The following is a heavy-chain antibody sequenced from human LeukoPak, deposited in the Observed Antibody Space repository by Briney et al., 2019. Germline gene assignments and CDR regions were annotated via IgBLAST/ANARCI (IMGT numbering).Heavy chain of an antibody. CDR3: AGTRGYSYGRLGY. CDR1: GGSFSGYY. J-gene: IGHJ4*02. D-gene: IGHD5-18*01. Sequence: SETLSLTCAVYGGSFSGYYWSWIRQPPGKGLEWIGKINHSGSTNYNPSLKSRVTISVDTSKNQFSLKLSSVTAADTAVYYCAGTRGYSYGRLGYWGQGTLVTVSS. CDR2: INHSGST. V-gene: IGHV4-34*01.